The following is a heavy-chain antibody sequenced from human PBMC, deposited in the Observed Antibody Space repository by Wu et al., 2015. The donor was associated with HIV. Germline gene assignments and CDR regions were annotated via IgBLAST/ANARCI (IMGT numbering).Heavy chain of an antibody. J-gene: IGHJ4*02. Sequence: QVQLVQSGAEVKKPGSSVKVSCKASGYTFTGYYLHWVRQAPGQGLEWMGRIIPVFAMTNYAQRFQGRVTLTVDESTNTAYMELSRLKYDDTAIYYCARSLGVVGNTPPDYWGQGTLVTVFS. CDR3: ARSLGVVGNTPPDY. CDR1: GYTFTGYY. CDR2: IIPVFAMT. V-gene: IGHV1-69*13. D-gene: IGHD1-26*01.